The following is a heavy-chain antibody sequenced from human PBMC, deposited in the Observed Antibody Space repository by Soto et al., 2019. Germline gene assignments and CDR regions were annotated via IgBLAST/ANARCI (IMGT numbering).Heavy chain of an antibody. J-gene: IGHJ4*02. CDR3: ARDGGYATPFDY. V-gene: IGHV3-74*01. Sequence: EVQLVQSGGGLVQPGGSLRLSCAASGFAFSSYWLHWVRQAPGKGLMIVSRITGDGTDTAYATSVKGRFTVSRDTARNMVYLQMDSLKAEDTAVYYCARDGGYATPFDYWGQGALVTVSS. CDR2: ITGDGTDT. D-gene: IGHD5-12*01. CDR1: GFAFSSYW.